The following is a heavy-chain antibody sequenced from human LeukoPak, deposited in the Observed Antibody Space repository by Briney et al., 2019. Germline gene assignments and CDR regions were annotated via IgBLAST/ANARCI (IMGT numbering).Heavy chain of an antibody. Sequence: GGSLRPSCAASGFTFSIYSMNWLRQAPGKGLEWVSYISSSSDTIYYADSVKGRFTISRDNANNSLYLQMNSLRAEDTAVYYCARVPDFWSGYPSYWGQGTLVTVSS. CDR3: ARVPDFWSGYPSY. V-gene: IGHV3-48*01. J-gene: IGHJ4*02. D-gene: IGHD3-3*01. CDR2: ISSSSDTI. CDR1: GFTFSIYS.